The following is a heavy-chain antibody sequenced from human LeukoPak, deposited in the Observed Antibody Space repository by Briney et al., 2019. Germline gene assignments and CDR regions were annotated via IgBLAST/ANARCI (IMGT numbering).Heavy chain of an antibody. J-gene: IGHJ4*02. Sequence: GGSLRLSCVVSGFTFNNYGMNWVRQAPGKGLDWVLKGRFTISRDNAMNSLYLQLNSLRPEDTAVYYCAKDGLRWLQTPDYWGQGTLVTVSS. V-gene: IGHV3-48*01. D-gene: IGHD5-24*01. CDR1: GFTFNNYG. CDR3: AKDGLRWLQTPDY.